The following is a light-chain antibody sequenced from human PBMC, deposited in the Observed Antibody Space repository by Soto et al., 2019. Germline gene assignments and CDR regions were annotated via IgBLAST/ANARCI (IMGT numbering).Light chain of an antibody. CDR1: QSVGSN. V-gene: IGKV3-15*01. Sequence: EIVMTQSPDTLSVSLGETATLSCRASQSVGSNLAWYQQKPGQAPRLLISDASTRAAGLPARFSGSGSGTEFTLTISSLQSEDFAVYCCQQCNNWPKTFGQGTKV. CDR3: QQCNNWPKT. CDR2: DAS. J-gene: IGKJ1*01.